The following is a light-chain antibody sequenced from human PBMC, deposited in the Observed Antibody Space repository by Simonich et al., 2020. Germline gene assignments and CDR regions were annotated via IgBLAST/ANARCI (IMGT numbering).Light chain of an antibody. J-gene: IGKJ1*01. Sequence: EIVLTQSPATLSLSPEERATLSCRASQIVSSYLAWYQQNPGQAPRLLIYVAYNRATGIPARLSGSGSETDFTLTISSMQSEDFAVYYCQQYNNWWTFGQGTKVEIK. CDR1: QIVSSY. CDR3: QQYNNWWT. CDR2: VAY. V-gene: IGKV3-11*01.